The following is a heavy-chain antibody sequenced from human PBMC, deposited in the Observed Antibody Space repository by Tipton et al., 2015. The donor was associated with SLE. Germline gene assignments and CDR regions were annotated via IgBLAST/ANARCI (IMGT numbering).Heavy chain of an antibody. J-gene: IGHJ4*02. V-gene: IGHV3-30*04. CDR3: AGWVGYCSGGSCFY. Sequence: RSLRLSCAASGFTFSSYAMHWVRQAPGKGLEWVAVISYDGSNKYYADSVKGRFTISRDNSKNTLHLQMNSLRAEDTAVYYCAGWVGYCSGGSCFYWGQGTLVTVSP. CDR2: ISYDGSNK. CDR1: GFTFSSYA. D-gene: IGHD2-15*01.